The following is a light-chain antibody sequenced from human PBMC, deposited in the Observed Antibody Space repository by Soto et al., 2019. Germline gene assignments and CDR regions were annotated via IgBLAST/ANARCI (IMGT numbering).Light chain of an antibody. V-gene: IGKV3-20*01. CDR1: QSISNNH. Sequence: EIVLTQSPATLSFSPGERATLSCRSSQSISNNHLAWYQQKPGQAPRLLIHGTSNRATGIPDRFSGSGSGTDFTLTFSRLEPEDFAVYYCEYYGSSITFGGGTKVDIK. J-gene: IGKJ4*01. CDR2: GTS. CDR3: EYYGSSIT.